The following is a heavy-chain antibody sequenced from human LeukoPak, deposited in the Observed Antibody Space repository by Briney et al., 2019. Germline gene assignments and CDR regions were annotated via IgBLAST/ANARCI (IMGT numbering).Heavy chain of an antibody. Sequence: GGSLRLSCAASGFTFSSYGMHWVRQAPGKGLEWVAVISYDGSNKYYADSVKGRFTISRDNSKNTLYLQMNSLRAEDTAVYYCAKDLGPGGIAAAGKDYYYYGMDVWGQGTTVTVSS. V-gene: IGHV3-30*18. D-gene: IGHD6-13*01. J-gene: IGHJ6*02. CDR1: GFTFSSYG. CDR3: AKDLGPGGIAAAGKDYYYYGMDV. CDR2: ISYDGSNK.